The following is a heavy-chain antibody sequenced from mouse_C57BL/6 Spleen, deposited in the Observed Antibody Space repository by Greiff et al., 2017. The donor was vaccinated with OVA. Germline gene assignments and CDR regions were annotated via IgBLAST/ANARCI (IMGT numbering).Heavy chain of an antibody. J-gene: IGHJ1*03. CDR2: INYDGSST. V-gene: IGHV5-16*01. CDR1: GFTFSDYY. D-gene: IGHD2-1*01. Sequence: DVKLVESEGGLVQPGRSLKLSCTASGFTFSDYYMAWVRQVPEKGLEWVANINYDGSSTYYLDSLKSSFIISRDNAKNILYLQMSSLKSEDTATYYCAREGGNYVGWYFDVWGTGTTVTVSS. CDR3: AREGGNYVGWYFDV.